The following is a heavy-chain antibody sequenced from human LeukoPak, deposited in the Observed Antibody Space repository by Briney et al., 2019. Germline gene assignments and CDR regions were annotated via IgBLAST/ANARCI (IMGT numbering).Heavy chain of an antibody. CDR2: TYYRSKWYN. CDR1: GDSVSSNSAA. CDR3: ARWIRLYYYGMDV. Sequence: SQTLSLTCAISGDSVSSNSAAWNWIRQSPSRGLEWLGRTYYRSKWYNNYSVSVKIRITINPDTSKTQFSLQLNSVTPEDTAVYYCARWIRLYYYGMDVWGQGTTVTVSS. J-gene: IGHJ6*02. D-gene: IGHD2-2*03. V-gene: IGHV6-1*01.